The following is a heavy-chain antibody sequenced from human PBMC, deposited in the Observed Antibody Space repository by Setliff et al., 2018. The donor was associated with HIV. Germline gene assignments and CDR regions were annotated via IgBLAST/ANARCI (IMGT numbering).Heavy chain of an antibody. D-gene: IGHD5-12*01. Sequence: ASVKVSCKASGYSFINYSIHWVRQAPGRGLEWMGVIDPRGGSTHYSQKLQGRVTMTRDTSTSTVYMELRSLRSEDTAIYYCAREATMTYRNFDYWGQGTLVTVSS. J-gene: IGHJ4*02. CDR2: IDPRGGST. CDR3: AREATMTYRNFDY. CDR1: GYSFINYS. V-gene: IGHV1-46*03.